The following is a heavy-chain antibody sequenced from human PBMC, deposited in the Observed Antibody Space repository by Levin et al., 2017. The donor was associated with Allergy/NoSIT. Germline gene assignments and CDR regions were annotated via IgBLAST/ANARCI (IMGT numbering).Heavy chain of an antibody. J-gene: IGHJ6*02. V-gene: IGHV4-39*01. CDR1: GGSISSSSYY. CDR2: IYYSGST. D-gene: IGHD6-19*01. Sequence: SETLSLTCTVSGGSISSSSYYWGWIRQPPGKGLEWIGSIYYSGSTYYNPSLKSRVTISVDTSKNQFSLKLSSVTAADTAVYYCATIAVAGTRDYYYYGMDVWGQGTTVTVSS. CDR3: ATIAVAGTRDYYYYGMDV.